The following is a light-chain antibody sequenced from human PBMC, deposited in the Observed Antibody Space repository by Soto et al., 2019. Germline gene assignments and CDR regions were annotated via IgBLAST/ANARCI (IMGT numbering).Light chain of an antibody. CDR1: SSDVGGYNY. J-gene: IGLJ2*01. CDR3: TSYAVYNNYVV. V-gene: IGLV2-8*01. Sequence: QSVLTQPPSASGSPGQSVTISCTGTSSDVGGYNYVSWYQLHPGKAPKLMIYEVTKRPSGVPDRFSGSKSGNTASLTVSGLQAEDEADYYCTSYAVYNNYVVFGGGTKLTVL. CDR2: EVT.